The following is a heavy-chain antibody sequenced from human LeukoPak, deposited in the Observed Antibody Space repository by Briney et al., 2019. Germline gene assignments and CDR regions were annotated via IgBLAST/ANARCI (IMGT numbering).Heavy chain of an antibody. J-gene: IGHJ4*02. CDR1: GASISNYY. Sequence: SETLSLTCTVSGASISNYYWSWFRQPPGKGLEWLAYIYYTGTTNYTPSVKSRLTISVDTSKNQLSLTLNSVTAADTAVYYCARHYSSGTYPLDSWGQGTLVTVSS. V-gene: IGHV4-59*01. CDR2: IYYTGTT. CDR3: ARHYSSGTYPLDS. D-gene: IGHD3-10*01.